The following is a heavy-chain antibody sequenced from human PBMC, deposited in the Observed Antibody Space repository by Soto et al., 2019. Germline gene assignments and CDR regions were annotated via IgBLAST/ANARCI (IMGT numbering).Heavy chain of an antibody. V-gene: IGHV3-48*01. CDR3: ARDSAYAFDI. CDR2: IGGVSSTI. J-gene: IGHJ3*02. Sequence: GGSLRLSCAASGFSFNDYSMNWVRQAPGKGPEWVSYIGGVSSTISYADSVKGRFTISRDNAKNSVFMQMNSLRADDTAVYYCARDSAYAFDIWGQGTMVTVSS. CDR1: GFSFNDYS.